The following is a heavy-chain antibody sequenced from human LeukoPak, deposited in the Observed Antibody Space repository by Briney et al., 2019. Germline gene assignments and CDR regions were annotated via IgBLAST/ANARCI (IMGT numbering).Heavy chain of an antibody. CDR3: AREEGGNYYYMDV. J-gene: IGHJ6*03. Sequence: ASVKVSCKASGYTFTSSGISWVRQAPGQGLEWMGWISGYNGETNYVQKFLGRVTMTIDSSTSAAYMELRSLRSDDTAVYYCAREEGGNYYYMDVWGKGTTVTVSS. V-gene: IGHV1-18*01. CDR1: GYTFTSSG. D-gene: IGHD3-16*01. CDR2: ISGYNGET.